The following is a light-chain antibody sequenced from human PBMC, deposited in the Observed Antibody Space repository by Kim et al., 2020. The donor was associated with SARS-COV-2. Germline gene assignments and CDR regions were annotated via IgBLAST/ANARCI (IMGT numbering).Light chain of an antibody. J-gene: IGKJ2*02. CDR2: DPS. Sequence: IALTQSPGTLSLSPGETATLSCRASQSVAGKYVAWYQQNPGQAPRLLIFDPSTRATGIPDRFSGTGSGTDFSLTISRLEPEDFAVYYCQQYGTSPCTFGQGTKLEI. V-gene: IGKV3-20*01. CDR1: QSVAGKY. CDR3: QQYGTSPCT.